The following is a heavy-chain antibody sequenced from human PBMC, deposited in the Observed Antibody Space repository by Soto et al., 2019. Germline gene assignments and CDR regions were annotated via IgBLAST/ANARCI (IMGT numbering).Heavy chain of an antibody. D-gene: IGHD6-19*01. Sequence: ASVKVSCKASGYTFTSYDSNWVRQATGQGLEWMGWMNPNSGNTGSAQKFQGRVTMTRNTSISTAYMELTRLRPEHTSLYYCARKRRGSCSWYNWFERWVQVTLVTFCS. CDR2: MNPNSGNT. V-gene: IGHV1-8*01. CDR3: ARKRRGSCSWYNWFER. J-gene: IGHJ5*02. CDR1: GYTFTSYD.